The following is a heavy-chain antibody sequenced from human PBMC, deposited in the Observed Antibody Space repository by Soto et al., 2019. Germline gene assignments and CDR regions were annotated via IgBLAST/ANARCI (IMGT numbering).Heavy chain of an antibody. Sequence: PSETLSLTCTVSGGSISSSSYYWGWIRQPPGKGLEWIGSIYYSGSTYYNPSLKSRVTISVDTSKNQFSLKLSSVTAADTAVYYCARLSWSGYTTYSWFDPWGQGTLVTVSS. CDR3: ARLSWSGYTTYSWFDP. CDR2: IYYSGST. D-gene: IGHD3-3*01. V-gene: IGHV4-39*01. CDR1: GGSISSSSYY. J-gene: IGHJ5*02.